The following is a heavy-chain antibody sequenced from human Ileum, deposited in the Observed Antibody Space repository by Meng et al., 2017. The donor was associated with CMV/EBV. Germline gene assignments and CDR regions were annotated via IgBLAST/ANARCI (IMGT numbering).Heavy chain of an antibody. CDR2: VRPDGTNE. CDR3: AKWRYDSGGSH. CDR1: GFSFSTYG. D-gene: IGHD2-15*01. J-gene: IGHJ4*02. Sequence: QVQLGVSGGGVVQPGGSLGLCCAASGFSFSTYGMHWVRQAPGKGLEWVAFVRPDGTNEYYADSVKGRSTISRDNSNNMLYLQMNSLSAEDTAVYYCAKWRYDSGGSHWGQGTLVTVSS. V-gene: IGHV3-30*02.